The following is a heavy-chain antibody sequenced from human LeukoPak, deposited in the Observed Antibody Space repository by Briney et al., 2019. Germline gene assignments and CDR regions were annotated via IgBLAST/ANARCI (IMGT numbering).Heavy chain of an antibody. D-gene: IGHD3/OR15-3a*01. CDR2: INAGNGNT. CDR3: ARSGLVRENGMDV. V-gene: IGHV1-3*01. Sequence: ASVKVSCKASGYTFTSYAMHWVRQAPGQRLEWMGWINAGNGNTKYSQKFQGRVTMTRDTSTSTVYMELSSLRSEDTAVYYCARSGLVRENGMDVWGQGTTVTVSS. CDR1: GYTFTSYA. J-gene: IGHJ6*02.